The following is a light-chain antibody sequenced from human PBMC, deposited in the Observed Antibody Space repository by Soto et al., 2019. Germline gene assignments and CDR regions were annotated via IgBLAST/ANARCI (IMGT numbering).Light chain of an antibody. CDR3: CSYAGSYTEV. CDR1: SSDVGGYNY. V-gene: IGLV2-11*01. Sequence: QSALTQPRSVSGSPGQSVTISCTGTSSDVGGYNYVSWYQQHPGKAPKPMIYDVSKRPSGVPDRFSGSKSGNTASLTMSGLQAEDEADYYCCSYAGSYTEVFGTGTKLTVL. CDR2: DVS. J-gene: IGLJ1*01.